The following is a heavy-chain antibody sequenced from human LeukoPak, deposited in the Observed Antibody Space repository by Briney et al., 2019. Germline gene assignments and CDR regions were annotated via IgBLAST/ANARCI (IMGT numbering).Heavy chain of an antibody. V-gene: IGHV4-39*01. D-gene: IGHD6-13*01. CDR1: GGSISSSSYY. CDR3: ARHRYSSTHFDY. Sequence: SEIPSLTCTVSGGSISSSSYYWGGIRQPPGKGLEWIGSIYYSGSTYYNPSLKSRVTISVDTSKNQFSLKLSSVTAADTAVYYRARHRYSSTHFDYWGQGTLVTVSS. J-gene: IGHJ4*02. CDR2: IYYSGST.